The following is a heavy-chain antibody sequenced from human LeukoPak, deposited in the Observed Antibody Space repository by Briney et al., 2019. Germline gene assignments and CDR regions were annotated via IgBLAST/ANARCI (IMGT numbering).Heavy chain of an antibody. CDR1: GFTFSSYS. CDR2: ISSSSSYI. D-gene: IGHD6-6*01. CDR3: ARDASSSGGHSFDP. Sequence: PGGSLRLSCAASGFTFSSYSMNWVRQAPGKGLEWVSSISSSSSYIYYADSVKGRFTISRDNAKNSLYLQMNSLRAEDTAVYYCARDASSSGGHSFDPWGQGTLVTVSS. J-gene: IGHJ5*02. V-gene: IGHV3-21*01.